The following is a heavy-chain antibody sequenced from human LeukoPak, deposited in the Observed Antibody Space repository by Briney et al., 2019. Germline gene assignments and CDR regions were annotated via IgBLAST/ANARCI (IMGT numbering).Heavy chain of an antibody. V-gene: IGHV4-34*01. D-gene: IGHD3-22*01. CDR1: GGSISSYY. J-gene: IGHJ4*02. CDR3: ARGVHDSSGYPDY. CDR2: INHSGST. Sequence: SETLSLTCTVSGGSISSYYWSWIRQPPGKGLEWIGEINHSGSTNYNPSLKSRVTISVDTSKNQFSLKLSSVTAADTAVYYCARGVHDSSGYPDYWGQGTLVTVSS.